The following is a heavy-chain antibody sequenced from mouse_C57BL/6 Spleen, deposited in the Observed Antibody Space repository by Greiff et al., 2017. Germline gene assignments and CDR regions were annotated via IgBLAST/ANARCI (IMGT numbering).Heavy chain of an antibody. CDR1: GFSLTSYG. CDR2: IRGGGST. J-gene: IGHJ3*01. CDR3: AKRRPDGWFAY. Sequence: QVQLQQSGPGLVAPSQCLSITCNVSGFSLTSYGVDWVRQPPGQGLEWLGVIRGGGSTNYNSALMSRLSISKDNSKSQVVLKLNSLQTDDTAMCYYAKRRPDGWFAYWGQGTLVTVSA. V-gene: IGHV2-9*01.